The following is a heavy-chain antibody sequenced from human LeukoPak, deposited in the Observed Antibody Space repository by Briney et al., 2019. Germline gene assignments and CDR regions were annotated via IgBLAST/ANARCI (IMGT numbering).Heavy chain of an antibody. CDR1: GGSISSSTYY. V-gene: IGHV4-39*01. CDR3: ARQKTLWFGELSLYGMDV. D-gene: IGHD3-10*01. CDR2: IYYSGST. Sequence: KPSETLSLTCTVSGGSISSSTYYWGWIRQPPGKGLEWIGSIYYSGSTYYNPSLKSRVTISVDTSKNQFSLKLSSVTAADTAVYYCARQKTLWFGELSLYGMDVWGQGTTVTVSS. J-gene: IGHJ6*02.